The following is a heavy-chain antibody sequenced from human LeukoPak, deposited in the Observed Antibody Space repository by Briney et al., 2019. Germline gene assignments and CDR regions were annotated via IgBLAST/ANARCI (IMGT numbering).Heavy chain of an antibody. CDR1: GFPISSGFS. Sequence: SETRSLTCAVFGFPISSGFSWAWIRQSPGKGLGWFASISYSSITYYKPSLDSRLFISADTSKNQFSVRLTSVTAADTAVYYCARVGAVPGIDPWGKGILVTVSS. D-gene: IGHD3-16*01. J-gene: IGHJ5*02. CDR3: ARVGAVPGIDP. V-gene: IGHV4-38-2*01. CDR2: ISYSSIT.